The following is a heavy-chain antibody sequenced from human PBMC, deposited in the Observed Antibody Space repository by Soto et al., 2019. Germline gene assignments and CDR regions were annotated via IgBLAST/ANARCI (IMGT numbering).Heavy chain of an antibody. Sequence: QVPLVQSGAEVKKPGASVKVSCKASGYTFTTYGMSWVRQAPGQGLDWMGWISTYNGNTKYAERLQGRVTMTTDTTTSTAYMELRSLRSDDTAVHYCARGPTDYYDNSGNYFLDYWGQGTLVTVSS. CDR1: GYTFTTYG. V-gene: IGHV1-18*01. J-gene: IGHJ4*02. D-gene: IGHD3-22*01. CDR2: ISTYNGNT. CDR3: ARGPTDYYDNSGNYFLDY.